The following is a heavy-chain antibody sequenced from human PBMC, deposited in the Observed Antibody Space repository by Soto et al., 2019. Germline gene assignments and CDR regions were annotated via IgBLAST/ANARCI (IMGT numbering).Heavy chain of an antibody. J-gene: IGHJ4*01. CDR2: IKSKTDGGTT. Sequence: TGGSLRLSCTGSGFSFTNAWRSWVRQAPGKGLEWVGRIKSKTDGGTTDYAAPVKGRFTISRDNSKNTLYLQMNTLETEDTAVYYCTTGRYSDNGNSYFSLLVWGHGTLVTVYS. D-gene: IGHD3-22*01. CDR3: TTGRYSDNGNSYFSLLV. V-gene: IGHV3-15*01. CDR1: GFSFTNAW.